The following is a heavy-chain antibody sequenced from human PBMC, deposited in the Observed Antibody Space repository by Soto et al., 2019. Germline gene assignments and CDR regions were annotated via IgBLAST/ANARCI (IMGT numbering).Heavy chain of an antibody. V-gene: IGHV3-74*01. J-gene: IGHJ4*02. D-gene: IGHD3-10*01. Sequence: GGSLRLSCAASGFIFKMYWMHWVRQSPGKGLVWISRIYNDGTYSDYADSVRGRFTISRDNVNDTPYLQMNNLRAEDSGLYYCTRGPRPISTGTGAYWGQGTQVTVSS. CDR2: IYNDGTYS. CDR3: TRGPRPISTGTGAY. CDR1: GFIFKMYW.